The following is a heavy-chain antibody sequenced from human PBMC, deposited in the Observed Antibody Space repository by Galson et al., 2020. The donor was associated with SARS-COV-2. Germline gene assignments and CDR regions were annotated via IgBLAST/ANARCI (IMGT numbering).Heavy chain of an antibody. CDR1: GFTFSDYW. CDR2: IKQDGRKK. CDR3: ARESAAADY. J-gene: IGHJ4*02. D-gene: IGHD6-13*01. V-gene: IGHV3-7*01. Sequence: GGSLRLSCAATGFTFSDYWMSWVRQAPGKGLEWVANIKQDGRKKYYLDSVKGRFTISRDNAKNSVNLEMSSLRVEDTSGYYCARESAAADYWGQGILVSVSS.